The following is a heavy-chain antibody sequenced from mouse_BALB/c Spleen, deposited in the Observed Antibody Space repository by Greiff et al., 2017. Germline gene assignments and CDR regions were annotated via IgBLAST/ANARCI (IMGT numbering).Heavy chain of an antibody. Sequence: QVQLKESGPGLVQPSQSLSITCTVSGFSLTSYGVHWVRQSPGKGLEWLGVIWSGGSTDYNAAFISRLSISKDNSKSQVFFKMNSLQANDTAIYYCARKGYGNYVYAMDYWGQGTSVTVSS. D-gene: IGHD2-1*01. CDR3: ARKGYGNYVYAMDY. J-gene: IGHJ4*01. V-gene: IGHV2-2*02. CDR1: GFSLTSYG. CDR2: IWSGGST.